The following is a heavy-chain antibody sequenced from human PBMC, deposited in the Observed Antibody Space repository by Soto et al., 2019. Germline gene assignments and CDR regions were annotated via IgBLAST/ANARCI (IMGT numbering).Heavy chain of an antibody. Sequence: GESLKISCKGSGYSFTSYWISWVRQMPGKGLEWMGRIDPSDSYINYSPSFQGHVTISADKSISTAYLQWSSLKVSDTAMYYCARLQVVMELNGMDVWGQGTTVTVSS. CDR3: ARLQVVMELNGMDV. CDR2: IDPSDSYI. V-gene: IGHV5-10-1*01. CDR1: GYSFTSYW. D-gene: IGHD2-15*01. J-gene: IGHJ6*02.